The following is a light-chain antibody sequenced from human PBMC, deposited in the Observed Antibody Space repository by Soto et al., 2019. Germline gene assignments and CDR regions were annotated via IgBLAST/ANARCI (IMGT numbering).Light chain of an antibody. CDR1: QGISSY. J-gene: IGKJ1*01. Sequence: AIRMTQSPSSFSASTGDIVTITCRASQGISSYLAWYQQKPGKAPKFLIYAASTLQSGVPSRFSGSGSGTDFTLTISYLQSEDFATYYCQQYYSYSEAFGQGTKVDIK. CDR3: QQYYSYSEA. CDR2: AAS. V-gene: IGKV1-8*01.